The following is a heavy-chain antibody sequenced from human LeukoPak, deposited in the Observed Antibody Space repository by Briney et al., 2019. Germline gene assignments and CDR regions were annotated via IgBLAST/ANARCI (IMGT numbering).Heavy chain of an antibody. Sequence: GGSLRLSCAASGFTFSSYWMNWVRQAPGEGLVSVSRINTDGTSTRDADSVKGRFTISRDNAKNTLHLQLNSLRAEDTAVYYCARAIIGYNYWYFDLWGRGTLVTVSS. CDR3: ARAIIGYNYWYFDL. J-gene: IGHJ2*01. CDR1: GFTFSSYW. V-gene: IGHV3-74*01. D-gene: IGHD5-24*01. CDR2: INTDGTST.